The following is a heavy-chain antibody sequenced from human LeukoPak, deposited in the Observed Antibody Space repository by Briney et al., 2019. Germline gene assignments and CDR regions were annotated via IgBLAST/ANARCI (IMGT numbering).Heavy chain of an antibody. Sequence: GASLRLSCAASGFTFSSYAMSWVRQAPGKGLEWVSAISGSGGSTYYADSVKGRFTISRDNSKNTLYLQMNSLRAEDTAVYYCAKPLNTANYYFGVDVWGQGTTVTVSS. V-gene: IGHV3-23*01. D-gene: IGHD5-18*01. CDR2: ISGSGGST. CDR3: AKPLNTANYYFGVDV. J-gene: IGHJ6*02. CDR1: GFTFSSYA.